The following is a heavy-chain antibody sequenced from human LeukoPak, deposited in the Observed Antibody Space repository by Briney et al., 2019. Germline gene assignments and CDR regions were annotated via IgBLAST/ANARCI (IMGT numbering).Heavy chain of an antibody. Sequence: ASVKVSCKASGGTFSSYAISWVRQAPGQALEWMGGIIPIFGTANYAQKFQGRVTITADESTSTAYMELSSLRSEDTAVYYCARAPIQTSAFNSFDPWGQGTLVTVSS. CDR2: IIPIFGTA. CDR3: ARAPIQTSAFNSFDP. J-gene: IGHJ5*02. V-gene: IGHV1-69*13. CDR1: GGTFSSYA.